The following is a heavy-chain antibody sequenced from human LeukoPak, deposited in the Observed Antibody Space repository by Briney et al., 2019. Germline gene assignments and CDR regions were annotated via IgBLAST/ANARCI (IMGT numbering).Heavy chain of an antibody. CDR2: INEHGTT. V-gene: IGHV3-74*01. D-gene: IGHD3-16*01. CDR1: GFTFSDFW. Sequence: GGSLRLSCAASGFTFSDFWLYWVRQAPGKGLVWISNINEHGTTAYADSVKGRFTISRDNAKNILCLQMNSLRAEDTAVYYCARVRGGNWGQGTLVTVSS. CDR3: ARVRGGN. J-gene: IGHJ4*02.